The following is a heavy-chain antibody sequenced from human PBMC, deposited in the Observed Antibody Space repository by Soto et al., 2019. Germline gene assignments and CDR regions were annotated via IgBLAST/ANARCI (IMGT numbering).Heavy chain of an antibody. J-gene: IGHJ4*02. CDR3: ARGSLNYYDSSGYYHLLDY. Sequence: QVQLVQSGAEVKKPGASVKVSCKASGYTFTSYGISWVRQAPGQGLEWMGWISAYNGNTNYAQKLEGRVTMTTDTSTSTAYMELRSLRSDDTAVYYCARGSLNYYDSSGYYHLLDYWGQGTLVTVSS. CDR2: ISAYNGNT. D-gene: IGHD3-22*01. V-gene: IGHV1-18*01. CDR1: GYTFTSYG.